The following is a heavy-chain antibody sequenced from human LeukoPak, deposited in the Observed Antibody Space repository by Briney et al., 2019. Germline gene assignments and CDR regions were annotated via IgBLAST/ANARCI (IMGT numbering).Heavy chain of an antibody. J-gene: IGHJ4*02. CDR2: ISAYNGNT. CDR1: GYTFTSYG. D-gene: IGHD6-6*01. V-gene: IGHV1-18*01. CDR3: ARIGEYSSSPYYFDY. Sequence: ASVKVSCKASGYTFTSYGISWVRQAPGRGLEWMGWISAYNGNTNYAQKLQGRVTMTTDTSTSTAYMELRSLRSDDTAVYYCARIGEYSSSPYYFDYWGQGTLVTVSS.